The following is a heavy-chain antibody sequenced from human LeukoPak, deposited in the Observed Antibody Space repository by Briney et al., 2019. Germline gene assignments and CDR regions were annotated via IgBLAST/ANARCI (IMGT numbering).Heavy chain of an antibody. CDR2: ISSSSSYI. Sequence: PGGSLRLSCAASGFTFSSYSMNWVRQAPGKGLEWVSSISSSSSYIYYADSVKGRFTISRDNAKNSLYLQMNSLRAEDTAVYYCARDFATTHDPGAFDIWGQGTMVTVSS. CDR3: ARDFATTHDPGAFDI. D-gene: IGHD1-14*01. J-gene: IGHJ3*02. V-gene: IGHV3-21*01. CDR1: GFTFSSYS.